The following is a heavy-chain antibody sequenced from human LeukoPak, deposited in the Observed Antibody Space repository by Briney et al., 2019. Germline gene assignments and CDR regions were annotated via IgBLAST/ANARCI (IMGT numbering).Heavy chain of an antibody. CDR3: ARGPAIVVVPAMGPDWFDP. J-gene: IGHJ5*02. CDR1: GGSISSYY. D-gene: IGHD2-2*01. V-gene: IGHV4-4*07. Sequence: PSETLSLTCTVSGGSISSYYWSWIRQPAGKGLEWIGRIYTSGSTNYNPSLKSRVTMSVDTSKNQFSLKLSSVTAADTAVYYCARGPAIVVVPAMGPDWFDPWGQGTLVTVSS. CDR2: IYTSGST.